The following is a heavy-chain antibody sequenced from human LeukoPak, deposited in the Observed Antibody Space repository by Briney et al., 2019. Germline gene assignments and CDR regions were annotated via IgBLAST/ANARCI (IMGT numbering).Heavy chain of an antibody. V-gene: IGHV4-39*01. CDR1: GGSITSSSYY. Sequence: SETLSLTCTVSGGSITSSSYYWGWTRQSPGKGLEWMGDIYYSGSTYYNPSLKSRVTISVDTSKNQFSLKLNSVTAADTAVYYCASYWGAGDVTYYFDYWGQGTLVTVSS. J-gene: IGHJ4*02. D-gene: IGHD2-21*01. CDR2: IYYSGST. CDR3: ASYWGAGDVTYYFDY.